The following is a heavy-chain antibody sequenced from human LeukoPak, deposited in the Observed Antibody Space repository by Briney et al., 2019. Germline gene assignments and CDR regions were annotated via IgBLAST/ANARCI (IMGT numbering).Heavy chain of an antibody. V-gene: IGHV3-48*02. CDR3: ARDQLRDSGSYYGLA. CDR2: ISSSSSTI. D-gene: IGHD1-26*01. CDR1: GFTFSSYS. J-gene: IGHJ4*02. Sequence: GGSLRLSRAASGFTFSSYSMNWVRRAPGKGLEWVSYISSSSSTIYYADSVKGRFTISRDNAKNSLYLQMNSLRDEDTAVYYCARDQLRDSGSYYGLAWGQGTLVTVSS.